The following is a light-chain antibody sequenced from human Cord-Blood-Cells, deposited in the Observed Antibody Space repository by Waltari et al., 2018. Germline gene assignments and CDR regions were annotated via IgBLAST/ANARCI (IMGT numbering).Light chain of an antibody. V-gene: IGLV2-23*01. J-gene: IGLJ3*02. CDR3: CSYAGSSTSWV. Sequence: QSALTQPASVSGSPGQSITISCTGTSSAVGSYSIVSWYQQHPGKAPKLMIYEGSKRPSGVSNRFSGSKSGNTASLTISGLQAEDEADYYCCSYAGSSTSWVFGGGTKLTVL. CDR1: SSAVGSYSI. CDR2: EGS.